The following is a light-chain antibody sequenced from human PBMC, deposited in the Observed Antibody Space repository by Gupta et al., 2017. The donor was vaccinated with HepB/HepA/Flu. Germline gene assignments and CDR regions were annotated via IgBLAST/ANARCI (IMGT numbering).Light chain of an antibody. Sequence: ALTQPTSVSGSPGQSITISFPGTSRDVGRYTLVSWYQPHSAKASNFLIYEVSKGTAGVASRFSGSKAGNTASLTISVPQAEEEADYYCCAYAGSSTFVFGTGTTVTVL. V-gene: IGLV2-23*02. CDR2: EVS. CDR3: CAYAGSSTFV. J-gene: IGLJ1*01. CDR1: SRDVGRYTL.